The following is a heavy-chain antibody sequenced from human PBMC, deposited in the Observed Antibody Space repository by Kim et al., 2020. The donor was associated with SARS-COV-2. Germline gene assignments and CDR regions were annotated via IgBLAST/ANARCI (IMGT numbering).Heavy chain of an antibody. Sequence: ADAVEGRFTISRDNSKNTLYLQMNSLRAEDTAVYYCARDPSGSCSFRFDYWGQGTLVTVSS. D-gene: IGHD1-26*01. J-gene: IGHJ4*02. CDR3: ARDPSGSCSFRFDY. V-gene: IGHV3-30*01.